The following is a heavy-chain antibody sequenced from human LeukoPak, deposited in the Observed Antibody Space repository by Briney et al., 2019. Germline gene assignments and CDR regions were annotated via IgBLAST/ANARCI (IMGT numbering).Heavy chain of an antibody. D-gene: IGHD4-17*01. V-gene: IGHV3-43*02. J-gene: IGHJ4*02. CDR2: INADGGST. CDR3: AKDLGDYGDSGKDY. Sequence: GGSLRLPCAASGFTFDDYAMHWVRQAPGRGLEWVSLINADGGSTYYADSVKGRFTISRDNSKNSLFLQMNSLRTEDTALYYCAKDLGDYGDSGKDYWGQGTLVTVSS. CDR1: GFTFDDYA.